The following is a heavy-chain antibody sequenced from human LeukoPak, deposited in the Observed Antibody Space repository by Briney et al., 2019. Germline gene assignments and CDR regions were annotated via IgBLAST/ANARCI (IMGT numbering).Heavy chain of an antibody. Sequence: GGSLRLSCTASGFSFSSYWMNWVRQAPGKGLKWVASINHNGNVNYYVDSVKGRFTISRDNAKNSLYLQMSNLRAEDTAVYFCARGRGLDVWGQGATVTVSS. CDR1: GFSFSSYW. V-gene: IGHV3-7*03. J-gene: IGHJ6*02. CDR2: INHNGNVN. CDR3: ARGRGLDV.